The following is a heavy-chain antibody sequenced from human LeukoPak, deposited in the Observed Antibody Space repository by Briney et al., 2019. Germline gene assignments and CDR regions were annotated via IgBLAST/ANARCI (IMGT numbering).Heavy chain of an antibody. CDR3: ARTYIAAAGTLFDY. D-gene: IGHD6-13*01. V-gene: IGHV3-48*01. J-gene: IGHJ4*02. CDR1: GFTFSSYS. CDR2: ISSSSSTI. Sequence: GGSLRLSCAASGFTFSSYSMNWVRQAPGKGLEWVSYISSSSSTIYYADSVKGRFTISRDNAKNSLYLQMNSLRAEDTAVYYCARTYIAAAGTLFDYWGQGTLVTVSS.